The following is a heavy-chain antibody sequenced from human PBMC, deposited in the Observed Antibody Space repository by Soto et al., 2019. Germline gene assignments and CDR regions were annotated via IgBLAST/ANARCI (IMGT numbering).Heavy chain of an antibody. D-gene: IGHD1-1*01. CDR2: IRPYNGNT. J-gene: IGHJ3*02. Sequence: QVHLVQSGAEVKKPGASMKVSCKASGYTFTSYGITWVRQAPGQGLEWMGRIRPYNGNTKYAQKFQGRVTMTADTSTSTAYMELRSLSSDDTAVYYCARDLLLDDYAFDMWGQGTMVTVSS. CDR3: ARDLLLDDYAFDM. CDR1: GYTFTSYG. V-gene: IGHV1-18*01.